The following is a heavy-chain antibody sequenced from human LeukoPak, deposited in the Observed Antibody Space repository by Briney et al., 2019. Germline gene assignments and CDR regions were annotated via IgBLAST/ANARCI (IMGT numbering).Heavy chain of an antibody. CDR2: ISSSGSTI. J-gene: IGHJ6*03. D-gene: IGHD1-26*01. Sequence: PGGSLRLSCAASGFTFSSYEMNWLRQAPGKGLEWVSYISSSGSTIYYADSVKGRFTISRDNAKNSLYLQMNSLRAEDTAVYYCARPAGNEGATQYYYYYYMDVWGKGTTVTISS. CDR1: GFTFSSYE. V-gene: IGHV3-48*03. CDR3: ARPAGNEGATQYYYYYYMDV.